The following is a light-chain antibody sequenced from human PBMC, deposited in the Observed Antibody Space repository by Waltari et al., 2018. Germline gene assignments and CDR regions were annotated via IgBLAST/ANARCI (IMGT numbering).Light chain of an antibody. CDR1: QSVLYSPNNKNY. V-gene: IGKV4-1*01. Sequence: DIVMTQSPDSLAVSLGERATLSCKSSQSVLYSPNNKNYLGWYQQKPGHPPKLLIYWASTRESGVPDRFSGSGSGTDFTLTISNLQAEDVAVYYCLQYYSEPITFGQGTRLEI. CDR3: LQYYSEPIT. J-gene: IGKJ5*01. CDR2: WAS.